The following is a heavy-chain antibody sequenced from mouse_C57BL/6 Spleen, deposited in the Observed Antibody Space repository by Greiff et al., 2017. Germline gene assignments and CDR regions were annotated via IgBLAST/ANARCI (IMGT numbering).Heavy chain of an antibody. CDR3: ARDYYGSSYGDAMDY. V-gene: IGHV1-26*01. Sequence: VQLQQSGPELVKPGASVKISCKASGYTFTDYYMNWVKQSHGKSLEWIGDINPNNGGTSYNQKFKGKATLTVDKSSSTAYMELRSLTSEDSAVYYCARDYYGSSYGDAMDYWGQGTSVTVSS. CDR1: GYTFTDYY. J-gene: IGHJ4*01. D-gene: IGHD1-1*01. CDR2: INPNNGGT.